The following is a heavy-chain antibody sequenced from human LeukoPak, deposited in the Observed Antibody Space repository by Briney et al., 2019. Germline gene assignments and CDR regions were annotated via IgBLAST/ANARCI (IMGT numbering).Heavy chain of an antibody. CDR1: GYTFTVYY. Sequence: ASVKVSCKASGYTFTVYYMHWVRQAPGQGLEWMGWINPNSGGTNYAQKFQGRVTMTRDTSISTAYMELSRLRSDDTAVYYCARASGGSSGYYSTDYWGQGTLVTVSS. J-gene: IGHJ4*02. CDR2: INPNSGGT. CDR3: ARASGGSSGYYSTDY. V-gene: IGHV1-2*02. D-gene: IGHD3-22*01.